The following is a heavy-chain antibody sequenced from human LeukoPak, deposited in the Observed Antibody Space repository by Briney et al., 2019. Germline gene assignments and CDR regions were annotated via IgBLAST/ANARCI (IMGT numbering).Heavy chain of an antibody. Sequence: SVKVSCKASGGTFSSYAISWVRQAPGQGLEWMGRIIPILGVANYAQKFQGRVTITADKSTSTAYMELSSLRSEDTAVYYCASYYYGSGSSYGMDVWGQGTTVTVSS. J-gene: IGHJ6*02. V-gene: IGHV1-69*04. CDR1: GGTFSSYA. CDR3: ASYYYGSGSSYGMDV. D-gene: IGHD3-10*01. CDR2: IIPILGVA.